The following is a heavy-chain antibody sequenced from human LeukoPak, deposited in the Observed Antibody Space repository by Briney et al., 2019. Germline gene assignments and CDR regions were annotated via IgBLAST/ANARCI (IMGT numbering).Heavy chain of an antibody. CDR3: ARSFDVSGYYGILGY. Sequence: GESLKISCKGSGYSFTSYWIGWVRQMPGKGLEWMGIIYPGDSNPRYSPSFQGQVTISADKSISTAYLQWSSLKASDTAMYYCARSFDVSGYYGILGYWGQGTLVTVSS. V-gene: IGHV5-51*06. J-gene: IGHJ4*02. CDR2: IYPGDSNP. D-gene: IGHD3-22*01. CDR1: GYSFTSYW.